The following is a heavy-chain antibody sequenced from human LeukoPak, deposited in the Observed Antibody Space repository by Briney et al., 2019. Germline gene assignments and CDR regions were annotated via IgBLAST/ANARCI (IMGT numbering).Heavy chain of an antibody. J-gene: IGHJ4*02. Sequence: ASVKVSCKASGYTVTGYYIHWVRQAPGQGLEWMGWITPNSDDTDYAQKFQGRVSMTRDTSISTAYVELSSLRSDDTAVYYCARSPIGLGFFDYWGQGTLVTVSS. CDR1: GYTVTGYY. D-gene: IGHD7-27*01. V-gene: IGHV1-2*02. CDR3: ARSPIGLGFFDY. CDR2: ITPNSDDT.